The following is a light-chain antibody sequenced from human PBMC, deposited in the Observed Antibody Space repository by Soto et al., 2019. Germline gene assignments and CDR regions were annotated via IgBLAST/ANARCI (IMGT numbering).Light chain of an antibody. CDR1: GVDVVGYFY. Sequence: QSALTLPPSASGSRAQSLTXASXVPGVDVVGYFYVSWYQQHPGNAPKLMIYEVSNRPSGVADRFSGSKSGNTASLTVSGLQAEDEADYYCSSFAGSNNFPYVFGTGTKVTVL. CDR3: SSFAGSNNFPYV. J-gene: IGLJ1*01. CDR2: EVS. V-gene: IGLV2-8*01.